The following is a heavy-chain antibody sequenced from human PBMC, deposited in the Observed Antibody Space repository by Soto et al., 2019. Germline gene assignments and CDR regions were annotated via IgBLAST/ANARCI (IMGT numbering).Heavy chain of an antibody. CDR2: IYYSGST. V-gene: IGHV4-31*03. Sequence: QVQLQESGPGLVKPSQTLSLTCTVSGGSISSGGYYWSWIRQHPGKGLEWIGYIYYSGSTYYNPSLKSRVTISLDTSKNQFSLKLSSVTAADTAVYYCAREEITMVRGVIISYYGMDVWCQGTTVTVSS. CDR3: AREEITMVRGVIISYYGMDV. CDR1: GGSISSGGYY. J-gene: IGHJ6*02. D-gene: IGHD3-10*01.